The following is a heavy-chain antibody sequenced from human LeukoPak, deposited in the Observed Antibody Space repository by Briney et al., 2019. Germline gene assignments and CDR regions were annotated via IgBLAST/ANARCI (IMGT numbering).Heavy chain of an antibody. J-gene: IGHJ3*02. V-gene: IGHV4-59*08. CDR3: AGRVGDSAFDI. CDR1: AFTFSNYN. CDR2: ISYTGSA. Sequence: PGGSLTLSCAHSAFTFSNYNMNRIRHPPGKGLEWIGYISYTGSANYNPSLKSRVTISVDTSKNKFSLKLSSVTAADTAVYYCAGRVGDSAFDIWGPGTMVTVSS. D-gene: IGHD1-26*01.